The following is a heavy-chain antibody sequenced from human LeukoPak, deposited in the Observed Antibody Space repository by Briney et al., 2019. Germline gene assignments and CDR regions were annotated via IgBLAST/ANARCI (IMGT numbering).Heavy chain of an antibody. CDR2: IYSSGST. Sequence: SQTLSLTCTVSGGSISSGSYYWSWIRQPAGKGLEWIGRIYSSGSTNYNPSLKSRVTISLDTSKNQFSLKLSTVTAADTAVYYCARGDFWSGYFHWGQGTLVTVSS. CDR1: GGSISSGSYY. D-gene: IGHD3-3*01. CDR3: ARGDFWSGYFH. J-gene: IGHJ4*02. V-gene: IGHV4-61*02.